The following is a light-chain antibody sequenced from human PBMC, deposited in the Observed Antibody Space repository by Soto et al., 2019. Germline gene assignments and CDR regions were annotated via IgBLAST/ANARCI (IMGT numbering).Light chain of an antibody. CDR1: SGHSSYA. CDR3: QTWGTGFWV. Sequence: QSVLTQSPSAPASLGASVKLSCTLSSGHSSYAIAWHQQQPEKGPRYLLKLNSDGSHSKGDGIPDRFSGSSSGAERYLTISSLQSEDEADYYCQTWGTGFWVFGGGTKLTVL. V-gene: IGLV4-69*01. J-gene: IGLJ3*02. CDR2: LNSDGSH.